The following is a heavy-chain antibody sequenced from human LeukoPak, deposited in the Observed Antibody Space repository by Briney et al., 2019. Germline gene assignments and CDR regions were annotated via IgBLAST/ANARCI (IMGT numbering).Heavy chain of an antibody. Sequence: GGSLRLSCGASDFSFRTYSRIWARQTPGTGLEWISYISSGGGVTHYAESVKGRFSISRDNAKSSLFLQMNRLKDEDTAVYYCARVGVGDWGSVWDHWGQGVRVTVSS. V-gene: IGHV3-48*02. CDR2: ISSGGGVT. J-gene: IGHJ4*02. CDR1: DFSFRTYS. CDR3: ARVGVGDWGSVWDH. D-gene: IGHD3-16*01.